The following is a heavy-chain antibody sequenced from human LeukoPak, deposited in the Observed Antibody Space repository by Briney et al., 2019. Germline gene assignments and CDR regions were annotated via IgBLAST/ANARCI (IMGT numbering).Heavy chain of an antibody. J-gene: IGHJ4*02. CDR3: ARAGYSYGTVYYFDY. CDR2: IYYTGAT. V-gene: IGHV4-59*01. CDR1: GGSISSYY. D-gene: IGHD5-18*01. Sequence: SETLSLTRTVSGGSISSYYWSWIRLPPGKGLEWIGYIYYTGATYYNPSLKSRVTISLDTSKNQFSLKLSSVTAADAAVYYCARAGYSYGTVYYFDYWGQGALVTVSS.